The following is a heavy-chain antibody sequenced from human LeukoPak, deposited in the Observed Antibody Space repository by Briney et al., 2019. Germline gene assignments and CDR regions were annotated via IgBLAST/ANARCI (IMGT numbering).Heavy chain of an antibody. D-gene: IGHD3-16*01. V-gene: IGHV3-7*01. J-gene: IGHJ4*02. CDR2: IKQDGSER. CDR1: GFTYTNYW. CDR3: ARGSMHVYHLYTDY. Sequence: GGSLRLSCAAFGFTYTNYWVSWFRHAPGQGLELVASIKQDGSERYYVDSVKGRFTISRDNAKNSLFLQLSSLRVEDTAVYYCARGSMHVYHLYTDYWGQGTLVTVSS.